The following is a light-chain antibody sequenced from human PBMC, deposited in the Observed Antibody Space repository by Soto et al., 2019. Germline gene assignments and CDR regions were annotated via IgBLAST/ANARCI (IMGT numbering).Light chain of an antibody. CDR1: SSDVGSYNL. J-gene: IGLJ2*01. CDR3: CSCAGSSTLVV. V-gene: IGLV2-23*02. CDR2: EVS. Sequence: QSALTQPASVSGSPGQSITISCTGTSSDVGSYNLVSWYQQHPGKAPKLMIYEVSKRPSGVSNRFSGSKSGNTASLTISGLQAEDDADYYGCSCAGSSTLVVFGGGTKLTVL.